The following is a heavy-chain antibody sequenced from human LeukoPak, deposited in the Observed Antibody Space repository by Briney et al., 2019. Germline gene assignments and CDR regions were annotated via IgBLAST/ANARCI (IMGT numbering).Heavy chain of an antibody. CDR1: GGTFSSYA. CDR2: IIPIFGTA. CDR3: ARAATTYSSSWYPRDYYYYYMDV. D-gene: IGHD6-13*01. J-gene: IGHJ6*03. Sequence: SVKVSCKASGGTFSSYAISWVRQAPGQGLEWMGGIIPIFGTANYAQKFQGRVTITADESTSTAYMELSSLRSEDTAVYYCARAATTYSSSWYPRDYYYYYMDVWGKGTTVTISS. V-gene: IGHV1-69*13.